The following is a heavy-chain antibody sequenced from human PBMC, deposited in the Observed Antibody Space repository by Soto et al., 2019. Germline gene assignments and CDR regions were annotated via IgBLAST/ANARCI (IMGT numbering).Heavy chain of an antibody. J-gene: IGHJ3*02. D-gene: IGHD2-15*01. CDR3: AREYCSGGSCYVHDAFDI. Sequence: QVQLQESGPGLVKPPGTLSLTCAVSSGSISSSNWWSWVRQPPGQGLEWIGVTYHSGSTNYNPSLRSRVTISVDKSKNQISLKLSSVTAADTAVYYWAREYCSGGSCYVHDAFDIWGQGTMVTVSS. V-gene: IGHV4-4*03. CDR2: TYHSGST. CDR1: SGSISSSNW.